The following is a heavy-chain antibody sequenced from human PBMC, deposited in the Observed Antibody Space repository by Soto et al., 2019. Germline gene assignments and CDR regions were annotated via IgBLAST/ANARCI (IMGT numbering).Heavy chain of an antibody. CDR2: FDPEDGET. CDR1: GYTLTELS. CDR3: ATDSSGWLNFDY. D-gene: IGHD6-19*01. V-gene: IGHV1-24*01. J-gene: IGHJ4*02. Sequence: ASVKVSCKGSGYTLTELSMHWVRQAPGKGLEWMGGFDPEDGETIYAQKFQGRVTMTEDTSTDTAYMELSSLRSEDTAVYYCATDSSGWLNFDYWGQGTLVTVSS.